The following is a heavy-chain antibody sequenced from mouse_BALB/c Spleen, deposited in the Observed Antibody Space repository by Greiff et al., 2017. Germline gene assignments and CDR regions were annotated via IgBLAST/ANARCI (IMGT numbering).Heavy chain of an antibody. CDR1: GFNIKDYY. CDR3: NPYYDYDVGYAMDY. J-gene: IGHJ4*01. CDR2: IDPENGDT. V-gene: IGHV14-4*02. D-gene: IGHD2-4*01. Sequence: VQLKESGAELVRSGASVKLSCTASGFNIKDYYMHWVKQRPEQGLEWIGWIDPENGDTEYAPKFQGKATMTADTSSNTAYLQLSSLTSEDTAVYYCNPYYDYDVGYAMDYWGQGTSVTVSA.